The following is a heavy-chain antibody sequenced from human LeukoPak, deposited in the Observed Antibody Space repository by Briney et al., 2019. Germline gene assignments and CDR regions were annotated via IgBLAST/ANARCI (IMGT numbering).Heavy chain of an antibody. V-gene: IGHV4-39*02. CDR3: AREIAVAGLDY. CDR1: GGSISSSSYY. CDR2: IYYSGNT. Sequence: SETLSLTCTVSGGSISSSSYYWGWIRQPPGKGLEWIGSIYYSGNTYYNPSLKSRVTISVDTSKNQFSLKLSSVTAADTAVYYCAREIAVAGLDYWGQGTLVTVSS. D-gene: IGHD6-19*01. J-gene: IGHJ4*02.